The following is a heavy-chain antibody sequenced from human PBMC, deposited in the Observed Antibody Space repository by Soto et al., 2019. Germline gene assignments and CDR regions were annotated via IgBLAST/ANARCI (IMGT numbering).Heavy chain of an antibody. CDR3: ARVPRNFYYNGMDV. Sequence: PGGSLRLSCEGSGFTFSSYETNWVRQAPGKGREWVSYISSSGSTKNYADSVKGRFTISRDNVKNSLYLQMNSLRAEDTAVYYCARVPRNFYYNGMDVWGQGTTVTVSS. CDR1: GFTFSSYE. V-gene: IGHV3-48*03. J-gene: IGHJ6*02. CDR2: ISSSGSTK.